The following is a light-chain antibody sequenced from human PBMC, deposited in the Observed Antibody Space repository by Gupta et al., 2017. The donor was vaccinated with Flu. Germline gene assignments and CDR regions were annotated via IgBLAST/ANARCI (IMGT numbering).Light chain of an antibody. CDR2: QDS. V-gene: IGLV3-1*01. CDR3: HTRDTNIGV. J-gene: IGLJ2*01. Sequence: STIKTANITCSVHNLGDYFGSWLQRRPAQSPVLVIYQDSKGASVIPERFSGSNSVNTATLTISGTEDIDEADFYCHTRDTNIGVFGGGTTLTVL. CDR1: NLGDYF.